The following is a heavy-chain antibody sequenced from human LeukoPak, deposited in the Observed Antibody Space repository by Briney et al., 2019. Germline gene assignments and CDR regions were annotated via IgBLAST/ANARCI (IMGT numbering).Heavy chain of an antibody. J-gene: IGHJ3*02. D-gene: IGHD3-22*01. CDR1: GFTFSDYY. CDR2: ISSSRSTI. CDR3: ARDRGHYYDSSGLRCAFDI. Sequence: PGGSLRLSCAASGFTFSDYYLSWIRQAPGKGLEWVSYISSSRSTIYYADSVKGRFTISRDNAKNSLCLQMNSLRAEDTAVYYCARDRGHYYDSSGLRCAFDIWGQGTMVTVSS. V-gene: IGHV3-11*04.